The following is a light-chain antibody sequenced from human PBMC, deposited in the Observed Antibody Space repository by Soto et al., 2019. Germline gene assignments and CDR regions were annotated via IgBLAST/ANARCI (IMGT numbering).Light chain of an antibody. J-gene: IGLJ2*01. Sequence: QSVLTQPPSVSGAPGQRVTISCTGSSSNIGAGYDVHWYQQLPGTAPKLLIYGNSNRPSGVPDRFSGSKSGTSASLAITGLQAEDEPDYYCQSYDSRLSGFVVFGGVTKLTVL. CDR1: SSNIGAGYD. CDR3: QSYDSRLSGFVV. CDR2: GNS. V-gene: IGLV1-40*01.